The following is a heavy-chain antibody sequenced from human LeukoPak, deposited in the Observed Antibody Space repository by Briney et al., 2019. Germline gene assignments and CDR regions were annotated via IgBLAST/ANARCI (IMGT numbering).Heavy chain of an antibody. J-gene: IGHJ3*02. V-gene: IGHV1-8*03. CDR2: MNPNSGNT. CDR1: GYTFTSYD. D-gene: IGHD1-7*01. CDR3: ARGHTTENYDAFDI. Sequence: GASVKVSCKASGYTFTSYDINWVRQATGQGLEWMGWMNPNSGNTGYAQKFQGRVTITRNTSISTAYMELSSLRSEDTAVYYCARGHTTENYDAFDIWGQGTMVTVSS.